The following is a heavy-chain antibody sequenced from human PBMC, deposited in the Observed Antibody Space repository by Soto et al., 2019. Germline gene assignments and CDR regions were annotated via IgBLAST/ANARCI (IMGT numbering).Heavy chain of an antibody. CDR3: ARDRDWALDY. D-gene: IGHD3-9*01. J-gene: IGHJ4*02. CDR2: IKQDGSEK. V-gene: IGHV3-7*03. CDR1: GFTFSSYW. Sequence: EVQLLESGGGLVQPGGSPRLSCAASGFTFSSYWMRWVRQAPGKGLEWVANIKQDGSEKYYVDSVRGRFTISRDNAKNSLHLQMNSLRAEDTAVYYCARDRDWALDYWGRGTLVAVSS.